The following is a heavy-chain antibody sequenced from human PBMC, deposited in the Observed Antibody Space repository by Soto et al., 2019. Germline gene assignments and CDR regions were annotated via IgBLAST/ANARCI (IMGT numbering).Heavy chain of an antibody. Sequence: GESVKISCXGSGYGFTSYWIGWVRQMPGKGLEWMGIIYPRDSDTRYSPSFEGQVTITADKSISTAYLQWSSLKASDTAIYYCVRRSDWFNLWGQGTLVTVSS. J-gene: IGHJ5*02. CDR2: IYPRDSDT. V-gene: IGHV5-51*01. CDR1: GYGFTSYW. CDR3: VRRSDWFNL.